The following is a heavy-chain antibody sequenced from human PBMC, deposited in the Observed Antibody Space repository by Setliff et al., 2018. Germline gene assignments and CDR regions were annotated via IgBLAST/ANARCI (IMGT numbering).Heavy chain of an antibody. CDR3: TTDPSPTFGGVIGAAFDF. V-gene: IGHV3-15*07. Sequence: GALRLSCAASGFTFSNARMNWVRQAPGKGLEWVGRIKGKTDGLTTDYAAPVKGRFTISRDDSKNTLYLQMNSLKTEDTAVYYCTTDPSPTFGGVIGAAFDFWGQGTMVTVSS. D-gene: IGHD3-16*01. CDR1: GFTFSNAR. J-gene: IGHJ3*01. CDR2: IKGKTDGLTT.